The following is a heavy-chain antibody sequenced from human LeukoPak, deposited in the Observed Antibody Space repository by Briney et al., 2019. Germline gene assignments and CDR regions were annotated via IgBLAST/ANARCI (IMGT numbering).Heavy chain of an antibody. D-gene: IGHD3-10*01. Sequence: PSETLSLTCTVSGGSISSNSFYWGWIRQPPGKGLEWIGSFYYTGSTYYNPSLKSRVSISVDTSKNQFSLMLSSVTAADTAVYYCARIGRFGGHMDVWGKGTTVTISS. CDR1: GGSISSNSFY. CDR2: FYYTGST. V-gene: IGHV4-39*07. CDR3: ARIGRFGGHMDV. J-gene: IGHJ6*03.